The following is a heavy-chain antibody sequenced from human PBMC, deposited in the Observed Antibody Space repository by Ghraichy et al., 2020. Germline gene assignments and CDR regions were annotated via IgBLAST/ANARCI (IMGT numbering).Heavy chain of an antibody. Sequence: SAKVSCKASGGTFSSYAISWVRQAPGQGLEWMGGIIPIFGTANYAQKFQGRVTITADESTSTAYMELSSLRSEDTAVYYCARADFWSGYYPINWFDPWGQGTLVTVSS. D-gene: IGHD3-3*01. CDR1: GGTFSSYA. CDR3: ARADFWSGYYPINWFDP. J-gene: IGHJ5*02. V-gene: IGHV1-69*13. CDR2: IIPIFGTA.